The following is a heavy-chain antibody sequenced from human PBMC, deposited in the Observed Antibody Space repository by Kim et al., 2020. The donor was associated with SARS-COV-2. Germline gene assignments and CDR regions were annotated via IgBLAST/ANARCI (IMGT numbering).Heavy chain of an antibody. V-gene: IGHV3-74*01. Sequence: GGSLRLSCAASGFTFSNYWMHWVRQAPGKGLVWVSLINNDGTTTRYADSVKGRFTISRDNAKNTLYLQMNSLRAEDTAVYYCARLYCSGGSCLPPDSCGERTLGSVSS. CDR1: GFTFSNYW. CDR2: INNDGTTT. D-gene: IGHD2-15*01. J-gene: IGHJ4*02. CDR3: ARLYCSGGSCLPPDS.